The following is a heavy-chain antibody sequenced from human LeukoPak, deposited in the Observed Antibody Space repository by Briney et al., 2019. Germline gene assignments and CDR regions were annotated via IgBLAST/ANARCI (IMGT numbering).Heavy chain of an antibody. V-gene: IGHV3-30*03. D-gene: IGHD5-18*01. J-gene: IGHJ4*02. CDR2: ISHDGSNK. Sequence: GGSLRLSCAASGFTFISYGMHWVRQAPGKGLEWVAVISHDGSNKYYADSVKGRLSISRDDSKNTLYLQMNSLRAEDTAVYYCARDWSVVQLWRYYFDYWGQGTLVTVSS. CDR3: ARDWSVVQLWRYYFDY. CDR1: GFTFISYG.